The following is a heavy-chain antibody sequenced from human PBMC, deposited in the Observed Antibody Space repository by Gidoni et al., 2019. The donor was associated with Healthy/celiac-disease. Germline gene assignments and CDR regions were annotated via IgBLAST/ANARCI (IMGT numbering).Heavy chain of an antibody. CDR1: GGSISSSSYY. CDR2: IHYSGST. D-gene: IGHD3-22*01. Sequence: QLQLQESGPGLVKPSETLSLTCTVSGGSISSSSYYWGWIRQPPGKGLEWIGSIHYSGSTYYNPSLKSRVTISVDTSKNQFSLKLSSVTAADTAVYYCARHFMIDWVDYWGQGTLVTVSS. J-gene: IGHJ4*02. CDR3: ARHFMIDWVDY. V-gene: IGHV4-39*01.